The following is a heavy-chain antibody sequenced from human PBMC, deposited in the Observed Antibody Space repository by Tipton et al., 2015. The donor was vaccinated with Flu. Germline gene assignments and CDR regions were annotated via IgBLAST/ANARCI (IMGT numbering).Heavy chain of an antibody. CDR3: ARRDYSNYVSEPKNWFDS. CDR1: GDSISSDFY. CDR2: VHQTGTS. V-gene: IGHV4-38-2*01. Sequence: TLSLTCAVSGDSISSDFYWAWIRQPPGKGLEWIGNVHQTGTSYYNPSLRSRVIITVDRRKNHFSLRLTSVTAADTAVYFCARRDYSNYVSEPKNWFDSWGQGTLVTVSS. J-gene: IGHJ5*01. D-gene: IGHD4-11*01.